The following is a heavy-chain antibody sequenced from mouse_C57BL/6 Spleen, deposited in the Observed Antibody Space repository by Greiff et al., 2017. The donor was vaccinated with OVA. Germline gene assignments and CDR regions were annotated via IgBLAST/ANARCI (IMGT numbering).Heavy chain of an antibody. CDR1: GYTFTSYW. V-gene: IGHV1-69*01. Sequence: QVQLQQPGAELVMPGASVKLSCKASGYTFTSYWMHWVKQRPGQGLEWIGEIDPSDSYTNYNQKFKGKSTLTVDKSSSTAYMQLSSLTSEDSAVYYCARSHIDDYGSSYYAMDYWGQGTSVTVSS. CDR2: IDPSDSYT. J-gene: IGHJ4*01. D-gene: IGHD1-1*01. CDR3: ARSHIDDYGSSYYAMDY.